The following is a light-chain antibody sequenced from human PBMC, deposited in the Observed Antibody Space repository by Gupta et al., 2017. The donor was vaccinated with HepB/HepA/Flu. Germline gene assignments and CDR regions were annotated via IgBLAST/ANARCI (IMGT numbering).Light chain of an antibody. J-gene: IGKJ5*01. CDR1: QSVGSK. Sequence: ETVMTQSPATLSVSPGEGAALSCRASQSVGSKLAWYQQKPGQAPRLLIYGASTRATGIPARFSGSGYGTEFTLTISSRQSEDFAVYYCQQDNNWPPITFGQGTLMDIK. V-gene: IGKV3-15*01. CDR3: QQDNNWPPIT. CDR2: GAS.